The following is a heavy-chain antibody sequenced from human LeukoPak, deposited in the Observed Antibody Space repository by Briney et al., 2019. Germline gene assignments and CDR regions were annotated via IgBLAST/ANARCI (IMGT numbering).Heavy chain of an antibody. V-gene: IGHV1-2*02. CDR1: GYTFTGYY. CDR3: ARDGWFGELSPFDP. CDR2: INPNSGRT. J-gene: IGHJ5*02. Sequence: GASVKVSCEASGYTFTGYYMHWVRQAPGQGLEWMGWINPNSGRTNYAQKFQGRVTMTGDTSTSTAYMELSRLRSDDTAVYYCARDGWFGELSPFDPWGQGTLVTVSS. D-gene: IGHD3-10*01.